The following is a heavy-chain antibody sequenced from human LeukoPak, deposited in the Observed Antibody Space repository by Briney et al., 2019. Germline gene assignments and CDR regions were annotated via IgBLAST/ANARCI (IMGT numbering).Heavy chain of an antibody. J-gene: IGHJ5*02. CDR2: INPNSGGT. CDR3: ARVRVPAAPNWFDP. D-gene: IGHD2-2*01. V-gene: IGHV1-2*06. Sequence: RINPNSGGTNYAQKFQGRVTMTRDTSISTAYMELSRLRSDDTAVYYCARVRVPAAPNWFDPWGQGTLVTVSS.